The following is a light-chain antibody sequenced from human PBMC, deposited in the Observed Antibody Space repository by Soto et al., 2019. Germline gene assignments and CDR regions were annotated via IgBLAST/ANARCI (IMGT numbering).Light chain of an antibody. J-gene: IGLJ1*01. Sequence: QSVLTQPASVSGSPGQSITISCTGTSSDVGGYNYVSWYQQHPGKAPKLMIYEVSNRPSGVSNRFSGSKSGNTASLTISGLQDEDQADYYCSSYKSRSTLVFGTGTKVTV. V-gene: IGLV2-14*01. CDR1: SSDVGGYNY. CDR3: SSYKSRSTLV. CDR2: EVS.